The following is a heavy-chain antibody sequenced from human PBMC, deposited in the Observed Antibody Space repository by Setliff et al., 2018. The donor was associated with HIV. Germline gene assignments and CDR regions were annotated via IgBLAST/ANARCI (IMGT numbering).Heavy chain of an antibody. Sequence: SLRLSCAASGFSLRTYWMSWVRQAPGKGLEWVANMKYDGTEIYYVDAVKGRFTISRDNAKKSVFLHMNSLRGEDTAVYYCARDFGGYCSSMSCPGLFDPWGQGTLVTVSS. D-gene: IGHD2-2*01. CDR1: GFSLRTYW. CDR3: ARDFGGYCSSMSCPGLFDP. V-gene: IGHV3-7*03. CDR2: MKYDGTEI. J-gene: IGHJ5*02.